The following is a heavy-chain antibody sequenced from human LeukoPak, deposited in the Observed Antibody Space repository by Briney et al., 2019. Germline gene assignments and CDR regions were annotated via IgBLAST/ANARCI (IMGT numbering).Heavy chain of an antibody. CDR2: INHSGST. CDR1: GGSFSGYY. Sequence: SETLSLTCAVYGGSFSGYYWSWIRQPPGKGLEWIGEINHSGSTNYNPSLKSRVTISVDTSKNQFSLKLSSVTAADTAVYYCARGSDYDYYYMDVWGKGTTVTISS. J-gene: IGHJ6*03. V-gene: IGHV4-34*01. D-gene: IGHD6-19*01. CDR3: ARGSDYDYYYMDV.